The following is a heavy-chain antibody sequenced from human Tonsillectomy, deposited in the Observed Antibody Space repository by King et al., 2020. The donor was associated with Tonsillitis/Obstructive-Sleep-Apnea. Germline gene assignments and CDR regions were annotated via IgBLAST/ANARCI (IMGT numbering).Heavy chain of an antibody. V-gene: IGHV4-39*01. J-gene: IGHJ6*03. D-gene: IGHD2-21*01. CDR2: NYYNGDT. CDR1: GGSISSSRYY. Sequence: QLQLQESGPGLVKPSETLSLSCTVSGGSISSSRYYWGWIRQPPGKGLEWIGTNYYNGDTYYNPSLKSRVTVSIYTSENQFSLKLTSVTAADTAIYYCARHAPDVDNYYYYMDVWGKGTTVTVSS. CDR3: ARHAPDVDNYYYYMDV.